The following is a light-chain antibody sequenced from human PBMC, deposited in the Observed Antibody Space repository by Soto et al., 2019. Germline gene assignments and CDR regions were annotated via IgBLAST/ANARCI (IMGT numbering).Light chain of an antibody. J-gene: IGLJ3*02. CDR1: SSDVGGYNH. Sequence: QSVLTQPASVSGSPGQSITISCTGTSSDVGGYNHVSWYQQHPGKAPKLIIYEVRNRPSGASNRLSGSKSGNTASLTISGLQAVDEADYYCCSYARSSIRVFGGGTKVTVL. V-gene: IGLV2-14*01. CDR2: EVR. CDR3: CSYARSSIRV.